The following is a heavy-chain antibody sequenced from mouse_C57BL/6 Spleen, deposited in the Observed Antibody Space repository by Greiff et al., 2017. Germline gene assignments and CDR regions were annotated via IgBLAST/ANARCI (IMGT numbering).Heavy chain of an antibody. CDR3: ARTITTVVDHWFAY. CDR1: GYAFSSSW. D-gene: IGHD1-1*01. CDR2: FYPGDGDT. J-gene: IGHJ3*01. V-gene: IGHV1-82*01. Sequence: VQLQQSGPELVKPGASVKISCKASGYAFSSSWMNWVKQRPGKGLEWIGRFYPGDGDTNYNGKFKGKATLTADKSSSTAYMQLSSLTSEDSAVYFCARTITTVVDHWFAYWGQGTLVTVSA.